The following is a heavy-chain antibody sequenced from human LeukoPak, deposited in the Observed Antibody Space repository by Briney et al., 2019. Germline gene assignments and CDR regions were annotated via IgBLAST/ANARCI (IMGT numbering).Heavy chain of an antibody. J-gene: IGHJ4*02. Sequence: ASVKVSCKASGYTFTGYYMHWVRQAPGQGLEWMGWINPNSGGTNYAQKFQGRVTMTRDTSISIAYMELSRLRSDDTAVYYCAGDSGSFYYFDYWGQGTLVTVSS. V-gene: IGHV1-2*02. CDR1: GYTFTGYY. CDR3: AGDSGSFYYFDY. D-gene: IGHD1-26*01. CDR2: INPNSGGT.